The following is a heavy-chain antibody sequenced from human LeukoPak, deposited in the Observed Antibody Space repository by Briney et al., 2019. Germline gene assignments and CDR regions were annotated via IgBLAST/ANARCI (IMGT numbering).Heavy chain of an antibody. CDR3: SKDNRRHYTSGPNPDSLH. Sequence: LSGRSLRLSCAGSGFIFNNYAMHWVRQPPGKGLEWVSGISWNSGSIDYADSVKGRFTISRDNAKNSLYLQMNSLRVEDTAFYYWSKDNRRHYTSGPNPDSLHWGQGALVTVSS. D-gene: IGHD6-19*01. J-gene: IGHJ4*02. CDR1: GFIFNNYA. CDR2: ISWNSGSI. V-gene: IGHV3-9*01.